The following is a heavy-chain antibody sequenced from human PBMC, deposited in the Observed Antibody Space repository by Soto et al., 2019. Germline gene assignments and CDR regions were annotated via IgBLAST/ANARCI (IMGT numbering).Heavy chain of an antibody. CDR1: GFTLSDHY. Sequence: GGSLRLSCAASGFTLSDHYMDWVRQAPGKGLEWVGRSRNKANSYTTEYAASVKGRFTLSRDDSENSLYLQMNSLKTEDTAVYYCARVEPWGPYDNLYHGMDVWGQGTTVTVSS. CDR2: SRNKANSYTT. CDR3: ARVEPWGPYDNLYHGMDV. J-gene: IGHJ6*02. D-gene: IGHD3-9*01. V-gene: IGHV3-72*01.